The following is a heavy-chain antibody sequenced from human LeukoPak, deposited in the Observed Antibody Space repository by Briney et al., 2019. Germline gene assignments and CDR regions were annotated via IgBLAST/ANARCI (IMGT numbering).Heavy chain of an antibody. CDR3: ARATDSNGWLFDY. V-gene: IGHV4-59*01. Sequence: SETLSLTCTVSGGSISSYYWSWSRQPPGKGLEWIGYINYSGRTNYDPSLKSRVTISVDTSRNQFSLKLTSVTAADTAVYYCARATDSNGWLFDYWGQGTLVTVSS. D-gene: IGHD6-19*01. J-gene: IGHJ4*02. CDR2: INYSGRT. CDR1: GGSISSYY.